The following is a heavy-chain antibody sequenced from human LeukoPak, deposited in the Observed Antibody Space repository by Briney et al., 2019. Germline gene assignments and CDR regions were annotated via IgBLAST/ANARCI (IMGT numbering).Heavy chain of an antibody. V-gene: IGHV3-30*03. Sequence: GGSLRLSCAASGFTFSSYGMHWVRQAPGKGLEWVAVISYDGSNKYYADSVKGRFTISRGNSKNTLYLQMNSLRAEDTAVYYCAASDIVVVVAAIPGDYWGQGTLVTVSS. CDR2: ISYDGSNK. D-gene: IGHD2-15*01. J-gene: IGHJ4*02. CDR1: GFTFSSYG. CDR3: AASDIVVVVAAIPGDY.